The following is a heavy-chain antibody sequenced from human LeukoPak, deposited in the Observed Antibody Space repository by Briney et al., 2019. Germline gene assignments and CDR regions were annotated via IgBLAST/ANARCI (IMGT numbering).Heavy chain of an antibody. Sequence: PSETLSLTCSVFGASFSGNYWIWIRQPPGKGLEWIGEITHVGDSNYNPSLKSRVTISLDTSKSQFSLKLHSLTAADTAVYYCARKRSRSTADYWGQGTLVTVSS. D-gene: IGHD5-18*01. J-gene: IGHJ4*02. V-gene: IGHV4-34*01. CDR1: GASFSGNY. CDR2: ITHVGDS. CDR3: ARKRSRSTADY.